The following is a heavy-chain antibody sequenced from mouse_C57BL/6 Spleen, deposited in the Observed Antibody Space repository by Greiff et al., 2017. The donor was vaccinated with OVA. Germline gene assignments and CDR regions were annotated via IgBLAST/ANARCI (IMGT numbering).Heavy chain of an antibody. CDR1: GFNIKDDY. J-gene: IGHJ3*01. D-gene: IGHD1-1*01. CDR3: TWDYGSSPSWFAY. Sequence: EVKLVESGAELVRPGASVKLSCTASGFNIKDDYMHWVKQRPEQGLEWIGWIDPENGDTESASKFQGKASITADTSSNTAYLHLSSLTSEDTAVYYYTWDYGSSPSWFAYWGQGTLVTVSA. V-gene: IGHV14-4*01. CDR2: IDPENGDT.